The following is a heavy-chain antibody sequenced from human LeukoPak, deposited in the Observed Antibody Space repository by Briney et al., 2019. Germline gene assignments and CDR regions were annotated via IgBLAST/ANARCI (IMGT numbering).Heavy chain of an antibody. Sequence: GESLEISCNGSGYSVTSYWIGWVRQMPGNGLEWMGIIYPGDSDTRYSPPFQGQVTISADKSISTAYLQWSSLKASDTALYYCAGVGYSSGSGGYWGQGTLVTVSS. CDR3: AGVGYSSGSGGY. J-gene: IGHJ4*02. CDR1: GYSVTSYW. D-gene: IGHD5-18*01. V-gene: IGHV5-51*01. CDR2: IYPGDSDT.